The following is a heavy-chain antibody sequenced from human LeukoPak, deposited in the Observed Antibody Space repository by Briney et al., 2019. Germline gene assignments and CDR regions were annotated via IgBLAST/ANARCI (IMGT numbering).Heavy chain of an antibody. D-gene: IGHD6-13*01. J-gene: IGHJ4*02. CDR1: GFAFSTYS. Sequence: PGGSLRLSCAASGFAFSTYSMNWVRQAPGKGLEWISSITSTGTYIYYADSVKGRFTISRDNAKNSLYLQMNSLRAEDTAVYFCARVAGGKFHLAYWGQGTQVTVSS. CDR2: ITSTGTYI. V-gene: IGHV3-21*01. CDR3: ARVAGGKFHLAY.